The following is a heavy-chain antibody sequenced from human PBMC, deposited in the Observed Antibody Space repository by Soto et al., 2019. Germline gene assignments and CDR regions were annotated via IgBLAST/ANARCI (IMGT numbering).Heavy chain of an antibody. CDR3: ARDVAAYQNCFDP. V-gene: IGHV4-59*01. D-gene: IGHD6-13*01. J-gene: IGHJ5*02. CDR1: GGSISSYY. CDR2: IYYSGRT. Sequence: QVQLQESGPGLVKPSETLSLTCTVSGGSISSYYWSWIRQPPGKGLEWIGYIYYSGRTNYNPSLKSRVTISVDTSKNQFSLKLSSVTAADTAVYYCARDVAAYQNCFDPWGQGTLVTVSS.